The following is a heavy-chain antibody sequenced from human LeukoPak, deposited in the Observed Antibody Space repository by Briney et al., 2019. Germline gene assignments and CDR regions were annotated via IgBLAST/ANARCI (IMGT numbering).Heavy chain of an antibody. CDR2: ISSSSSYI. J-gene: IGHJ6*03. CDR1: GFTFSSYS. V-gene: IGHV3-21*01. D-gene: IGHD4-11*01. CDR3: ARELTVTTSYYYYMDV. Sequence: GGSLRLSCAASGFTFSSYSMNWVRQAPGKGLEWVSSISSSSSYIYYADSVKGRFTISRDNAKNSLYLQMNSLRAEDTAVYYCARELTVTTSYYYYMDVWAKGPRSPSP.